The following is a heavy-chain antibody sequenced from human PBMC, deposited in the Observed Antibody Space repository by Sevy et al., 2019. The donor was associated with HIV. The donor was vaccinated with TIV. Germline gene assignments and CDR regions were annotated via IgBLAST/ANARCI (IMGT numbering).Heavy chain of an antibody. D-gene: IGHD2-2*01. V-gene: IGHV3-23*01. CDR3: AREGCSKPHDY. J-gene: IGHJ4*02. CDR2: FSFGCGKI. CDR1: GFTFSNYA. Sequence: GGSLRLSCAASGFTFSNYAMSWVRQAPGKGLEWVSTFSFGCGKINYADSVKGRFTISRDNSKNTLHLQMNSLRAEDTALYYCAREGCSKPHDYWGQGTLVTVSS.